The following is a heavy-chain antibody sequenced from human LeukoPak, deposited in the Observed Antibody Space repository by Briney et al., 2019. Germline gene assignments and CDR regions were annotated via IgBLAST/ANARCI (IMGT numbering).Heavy chain of an antibody. CDR3: ARSLRPSSWYDY. CDR1: GGSISSYY. J-gene: IGHJ4*02. CDR2: IYYSGST. V-gene: IGHV4-59*01. D-gene: IGHD6-13*01. Sequence: SETLSLTCTVSGGSISSYYWSWLRQPPGKGLEWIGYIYYSGSTNYNPSLKSRVTISVDTSKNQFSLKLSSVTAADTAVYYCARSLRPSSWYDYWGQGTLVTVSS.